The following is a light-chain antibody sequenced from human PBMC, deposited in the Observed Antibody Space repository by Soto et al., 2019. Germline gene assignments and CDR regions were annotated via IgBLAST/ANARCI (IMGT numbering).Light chain of an antibody. CDR2: DAS. V-gene: IGKV3D-20*02. Sequence: VLWLSPGTVSLSPGERATLSCRARQTVRNNYLAWYQQKPGQAPRLLIYDASSRATGIPDRFSGGGSGTDFTLTISRLEPEDFAVYYCQQRSNWPPITFGQGTRLEI. J-gene: IGKJ5*01. CDR3: QQRSNWPPIT. CDR1: QTVRNNY.